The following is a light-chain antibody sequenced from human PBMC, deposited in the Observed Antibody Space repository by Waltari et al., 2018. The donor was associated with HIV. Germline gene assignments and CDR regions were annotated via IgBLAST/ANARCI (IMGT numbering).Light chain of an antibody. CDR3: QQTYSAPWT. CDR2: GAS. Sequence: DIQTTQSPSSLSASVGDRVTITCRASQNINRYLNWYQQKSGKAPNLLIYGASTLQSGVPSMFSGSGSGTDFTLTISGLHPEDFATYYCQQTYSAPWTFGQGTKVEIK. CDR1: QNINRY. V-gene: IGKV1-39*01. J-gene: IGKJ1*01.